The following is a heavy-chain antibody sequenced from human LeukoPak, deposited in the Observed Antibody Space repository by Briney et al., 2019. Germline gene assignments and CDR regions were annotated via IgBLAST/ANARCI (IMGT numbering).Heavy chain of an antibody. V-gene: IGHV4-31*03. D-gene: IGHD6-6*01. Sequence: PSETLSLTCTVSGGSISSGGYYWSWIRQHPGKGLEWIGYIYYSGSTYYNPSLKSRVTISVDTSKNQFSLKLSSVTAADTAVYYCARWAARYDAFDIWGQGTMVTVSS. CDR1: GGSISSGGYY. CDR2: IYYSGST. J-gene: IGHJ3*02. CDR3: ARWAARYDAFDI.